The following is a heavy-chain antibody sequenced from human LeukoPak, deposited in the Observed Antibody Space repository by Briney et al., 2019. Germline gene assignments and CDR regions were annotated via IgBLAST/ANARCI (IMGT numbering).Heavy chain of an antibody. Sequence: PGGSLRLSCAASGFTFSNYWMTWVRQAPGKGLEWVANIKQDGSEKFYVDSVKGRFTISRDNAKNSLYLQMSSLRAEDTAVYYCARAPVLFWSKDRLIHFDHWGQGSLVTVSS. CDR1: GFTFSNYW. V-gene: IGHV3-7*03. J-gene: IGHJ4*02. D-gene: IGHD3-10*01. CDR2: IKQDGSEK. CDR3: ARAPVLFWSKDRLIHFDH.